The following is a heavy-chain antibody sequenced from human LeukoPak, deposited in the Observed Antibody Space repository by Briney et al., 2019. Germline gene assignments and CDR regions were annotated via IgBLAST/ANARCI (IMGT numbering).Heavy chain of an antibody. Sequence: ASVKVSCKASGYTFTSYGISWVRQAPGQGLEWMGWISAYNGNTNYAQKLQGRVTMTTDTSTSTAYMELRSLRSDDTAVYYCARVIHPNYYYDSSGYLDYWGQGTLSPSPQ. J-gene: IGHJ4*02. V-gene: IGHV1-18*01. D-gene: IGHD3-22*01. CDR3: ARVIHPNYYYDSSGYLDY. CDR2: ISAYNGNT. CDR1: GYTFTSYG.